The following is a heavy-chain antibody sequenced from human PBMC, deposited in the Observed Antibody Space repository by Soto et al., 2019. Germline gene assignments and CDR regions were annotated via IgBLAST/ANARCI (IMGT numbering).Heavy chain of an antibody. V-gene: IGHV3-23*01. D-gene: IGHD6-19*01. CDR1: GFTFSSCA. Sequence: EVQLLESGGALVHPGGSLRLSCAASGFTFSSCAMNWVRQAPGKGLEWVSTISGSGGSPYYADSVKGRFTISKDNSKNTLYLEMNSLRAEDTAVYVCAKEGSSGWYYIDYWGQGTLVTVSS. J-gene: IGHJ4*02. CDR2: ISGSGGSP. CDR3: AKEGSSGWYYIDY.